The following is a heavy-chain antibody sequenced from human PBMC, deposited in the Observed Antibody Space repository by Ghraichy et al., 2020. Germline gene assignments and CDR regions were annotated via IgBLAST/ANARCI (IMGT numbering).Heavy chain of an antibody. Sequence: GGVLRLSCAASGFTFNSYWMSWVRQAPGKGLEWVANIKKDGSDKYYVDSVWGRFTISRDNAKNSLYLQMNSLRAEDTAIYYCARDGVSGYDYWGQGTLVTVSS. D-gene: IGHD5-12*01. CDR2: IKKDGSDK. J-gene: IGHJ4*02. V-gene: IGHV3-7*01. CDR1: GFTFNSYW. CDR3: ARDGVSGYDY.